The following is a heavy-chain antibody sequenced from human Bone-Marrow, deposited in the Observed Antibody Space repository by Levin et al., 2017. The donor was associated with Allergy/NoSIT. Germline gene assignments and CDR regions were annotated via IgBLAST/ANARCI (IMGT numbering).Heavy chain of an antibody. CDR1: GGTFSSYA. V-gene: IGHV1-69*01. CDR2: IIPIFGTA. Sequence: GGSLRLSCKASGGTFSSYAISWVRQAPGQGLEWMGGIIPIFGTANYAQKFQGRVTITADESTSTAYMELSSLRSEDTAVYYCARDSGYAENELDYWGQGTLVTVSS. J-gene: IGHJ4*02. D-gene: IGHD5-12*01. CDR3: ARDSGYAENELDY.